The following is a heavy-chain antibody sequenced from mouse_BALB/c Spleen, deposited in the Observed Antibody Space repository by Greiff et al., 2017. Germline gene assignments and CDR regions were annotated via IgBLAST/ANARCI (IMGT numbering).Heavy chain of an antibody. Sequence: VQLQQSGPELVKPGASVKISCKASGYTFTDYNMHWVKQSHGKSLEWIGYIYPYNGGTGYNQKFKSKATLTVDNSSSTAYMELRSLTSEDSAVYYCALYDYDNAWFAYWGQGTLVTVSA. J-gene: IGHJ3*01. CDR3: ALYDYDNAWFAY. D-gene: IGHD2-4*01. CDR2: IYPYNGGT. V-gene: IGHV1S29*02. CDR1: GYTFTDYN.